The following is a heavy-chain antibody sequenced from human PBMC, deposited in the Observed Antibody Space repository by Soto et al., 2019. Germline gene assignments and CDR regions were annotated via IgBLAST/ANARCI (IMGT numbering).Heavy chain of an antibody. CDR1: GLTFSTTW. Sequence: PGGSLRLSCAVSGLTFSTTWMTWVRQAPGKGLEWLASINQDGSATYYVDSVKGRFTISRDNAKNSLYLQMMSLTAEDTAIYYCVRGGGGGLFDPWGQGTMVTVSS. J-gene: IGHJ5*02. CDR2: INQDGSAT. D-gene: IGHD2-15*01. CDR3: VRGGGGGLFDP. V-gene: IGHV3-7*01.